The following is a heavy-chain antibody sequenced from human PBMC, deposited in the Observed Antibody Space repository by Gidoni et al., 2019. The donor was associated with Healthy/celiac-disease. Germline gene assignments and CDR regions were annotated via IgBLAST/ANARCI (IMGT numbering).Heavy chain of an antibody. J-gene: IGHJ4*02. CDR2: IYYSGST. CDR1: GGSISSSSYY. V-gene: IGHV4-39*01. D-gene: IGHD5-12*01. CDR3: ARYSGYDSHFDY. Sequence: QLQLQESGPGLVKPSETLSLTCTVSGGSISSSSYYWGWIRQPPGKGLEWIGSIYYSGSTYYNPSLKSRVTISVDTSKNQFSLKLSSVTAADTAVYYCARYSGYDSHFDYWGQGTLVTVSS.